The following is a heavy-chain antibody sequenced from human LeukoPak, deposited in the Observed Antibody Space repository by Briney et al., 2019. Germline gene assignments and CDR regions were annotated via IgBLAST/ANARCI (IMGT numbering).Heavy chain of an antibody. CDR3: ARDTNPTYYYDSSGPGSFDY. J-gene: IGHJ4*02. D-gene: IGHD3-22*01. CDR2: INPSGGST. Sequence: ASVKVSCKASGGTFSSYAISWVRQAPGQGLEWMGIINPSGGSTSYAQKFQGRVTMTRDTSTSTVYMELSSLRSEDTAVYYCARDTNPTYYYDSSGPGSFDYWGQGTLVTVSS. V-gene: IGHV1-46*01. CDR1: GGTFSSYA.